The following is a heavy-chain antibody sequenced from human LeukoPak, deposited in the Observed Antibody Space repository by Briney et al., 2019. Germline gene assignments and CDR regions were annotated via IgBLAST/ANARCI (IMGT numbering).Heavy chain of an antibody. D-gene: IGHD6-19*01. J-gene: IGHJ4*02. CDR1: GFTFSSYA. CDR2: ISGSGGST. V-gene: IGHV3-23*01. Sequence: GGSLRLSCAASGFTFSSYAMSWVRQAPGKGLEWVSAISGSGGSTYYADSVKGRFTISRDNAKNSLYLQMNSLRAEDTAVYYCARDEWLAPFDYWGQGTLVTVSS. CDR3: ARDEWLAPFDY.